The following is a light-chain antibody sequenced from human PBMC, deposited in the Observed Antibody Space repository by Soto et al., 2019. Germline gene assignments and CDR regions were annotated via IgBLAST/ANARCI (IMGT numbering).Light chain of an antibody. CDR1: QSLLDSDDGNTY. J-gene: IGKJ2*01. CDR2: TVS. V-gene: IGKV2-40*01. Sequence: DIVMTQTPLSLPVTPGEPASISCRSSQSLLDSDDGNTYLDWYLQKPGQSPQLLIYTVSYRASGVPDRFSGSGSDTDFTLKISRVEAADVGVYYCMQRIEFPYTFGQGTKLEIK. CDR3: MQRIEFPYT.